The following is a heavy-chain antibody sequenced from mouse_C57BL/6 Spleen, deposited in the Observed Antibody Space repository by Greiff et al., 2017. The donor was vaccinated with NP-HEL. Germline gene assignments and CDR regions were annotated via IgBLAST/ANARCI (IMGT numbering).Heavy chain of an antibody. Sequence: DVKLQESGPGLVKPSQSLSLTCSVTGYSITSGYYWNWIRQFPGNKLEWMGYISYDGSNNYNPSLKNRISITRDTSKNQFFLKLNSVTTEDTATYYCARGNWVYYFDYWGQGTTLTVSS. CDR3: ARGNWVYYFDY. D-gene: IGHD4-1*01. CDR2: ISYDGSN. CDR1: GYSITSGYY. J-gene: IGHJ2*01. V-gene: IGHV3-6*01.